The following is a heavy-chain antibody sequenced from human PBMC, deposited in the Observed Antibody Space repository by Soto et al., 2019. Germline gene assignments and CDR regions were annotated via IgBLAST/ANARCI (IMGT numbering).Heavy chain of an antibody. CDR2: VSASGVST. CDR3: AKTMGDCSGGSCYGAYSMDV. J-gene: IGHJ6*02. D-gene: IGHD2-15*01. Sequence: EVQLLESGGGLVQPGGSLRLSCAASGFSFNTYAMSWVRQARGKGPEWVSTVSASGVSTYSADSVKGRFTISRDNSKNTVHLQMNSLRAEDTAVYYCAKTMGDCSGGSCYGAYSMDVWGQGITVTVSS. CDR1: GFSFNTYA. V-gene: IGHV3-23*01.